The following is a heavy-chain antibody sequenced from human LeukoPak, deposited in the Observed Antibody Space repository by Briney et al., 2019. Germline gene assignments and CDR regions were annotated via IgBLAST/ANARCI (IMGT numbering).Heavy chain of an antibody. V-gene: IGHV4-31*03. D-gene: IGHD3-10*01. CDR1: GGSISSGGYY. J-gene: IGHJ4*02. Sequence: SQTLSLTCTVSGGSISSGGYYWSWIRQHPGRGLEWIGYIYYSGSTYYNPSLKSRVTISVDTSKNQFSLKLSSVTAADTAVYYCASLWFGENDYWGQGTLVTVSS. CDR2: IYYSGST. CDR3: ASLWFGENDY.